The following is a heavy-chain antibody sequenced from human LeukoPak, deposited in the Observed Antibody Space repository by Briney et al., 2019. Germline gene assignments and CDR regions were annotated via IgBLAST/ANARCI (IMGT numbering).Heavy chain of an antibody. CDR3: AKSGQSGFSFDP. CDR2: IYHSGST. V-gene: IGHV4-4*02. CDR1: GGSISSSNW. Sequence: SGTLSLTCAVSGGSISSSNWWSWVRQPPGKGLEWIGEIYHSGSTNHNPSLKSRVTISVDKSKNQFSLKLSSVTAADTAVYYCAKSGQSGFSFDPWGQGTLVTVSS. D-gene: IGHD1-26*01. J-gene: IGHJ5*02.